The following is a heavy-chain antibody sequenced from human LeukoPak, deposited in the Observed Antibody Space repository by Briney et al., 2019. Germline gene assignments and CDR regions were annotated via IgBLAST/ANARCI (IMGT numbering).Heavy chain of an antibody. V-gene: IGHV1-58*01. CDR1: GFTSTNFA. D-gene: IGHD3-16*01. CDR2: IIVGSGAT. J-gene: IGHJ4*02. Sequence: GTSVKVSCKASGFTSTNFAVQWVRQARGQRLEWIGWIIVGSGATKCAQDFQERVTITRDLSTSTLYMELRSLTSEDTAVYYCAADLPNPRMGASYLDSWGQGTLVTVSS. CDR3: AADLPNPRMGASYLDS.